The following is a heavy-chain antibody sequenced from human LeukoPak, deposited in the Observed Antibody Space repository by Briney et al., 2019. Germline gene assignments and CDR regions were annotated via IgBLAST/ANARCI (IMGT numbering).Heavy chain of an antibody. Sequence: GGSLRLSCAVSGFTFSDLWMTWVRQAPGKGLEWVANINEDASESSYVDSVKGRFIIFRDNGRTSLCLQMNSLRVEDTAVYYCARGGSDSSRYWNYWGQGTLVTVSS. V-gene: IGHV3-7*01. CDR2: INEDASES. D-gene: IGHD6-13*01. J-gene: IGHJ4*02. CDR1: GFTFSDLW. CDR3: ARGGSDSSRYWNY.